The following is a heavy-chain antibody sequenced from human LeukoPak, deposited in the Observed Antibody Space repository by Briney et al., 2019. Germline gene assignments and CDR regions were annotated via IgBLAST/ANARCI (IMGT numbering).Heavy chain of an antibody. CDR1: GGSISSYY. Sequence: SETLSLTCTVSGGSISSYYWSWIRQPPGKGPEWIGYIYTSGSTNYNPSLSSRVTISVDTSKNQFSLKLSSVTAADTAVYYCARHAYGDYEDYWGQGTLVTVSS. D-gene: IGHD4-17*01. V-gene: IGHV4-4*09. CDR2: IYTSGST. CDR3: ARHAYGDYEDY. J-gene: IGHJ4*02.